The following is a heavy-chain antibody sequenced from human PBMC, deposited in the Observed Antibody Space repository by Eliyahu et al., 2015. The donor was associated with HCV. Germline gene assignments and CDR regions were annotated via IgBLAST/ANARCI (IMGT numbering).Heavy chain of an antibody. V-gene: IGHV3-23*01. CDR2: ISGSRGTT. Sequence: VQPGGSLRLSCAASGFTFSNYAMSWVRQAPGKGLEWVSAISGSRGTTYYADSVKGRFTTSRDNSKNTLYLQMNSLSAEDTAVYYCVKRIYGSGNYDPLFDYCGRGTLVTVSS. J-gene: IGHJ4*02. D-gene: IGHD3-10*01. CDR1: GFTFSNYA. CDR3: VKRIYGSGNYDPLFDY.